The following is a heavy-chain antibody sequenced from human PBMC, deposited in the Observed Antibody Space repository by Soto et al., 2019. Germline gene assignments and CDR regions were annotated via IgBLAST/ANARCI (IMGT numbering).Heavy chain of an antibody. CDR3: ARTYGSGYYCLPFEY. Sequence: QVQLLQSGAEVKKPGASVKVSCKASGYMFNTYGITWVRQAPGQGLEWMGWISVYNGNIDYAQKFEGRVTMTIDTSTSTAYMELKSLTSDDTAVYYCARTYGSGYYCLPFEYWGQGTPVSVSS. J-gene: IGHJ4*02. CDR1: GYMFNTYG. CDR2: ISVYNGNI. D-gene: IGHD3-10*01. V-gene: IGHV1-18*01.